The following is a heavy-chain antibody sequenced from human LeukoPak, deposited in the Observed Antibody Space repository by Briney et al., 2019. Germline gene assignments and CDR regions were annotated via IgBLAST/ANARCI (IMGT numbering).Heavy chain of an antibody. CDR1: GGSISNHD. Sequence: SETLSLTCTVSGGSISNHDWNWIRQSPEKGLEWIGYIYHSGTINFNPSLKARVTMSIDTSKNQFSLKLSSVTAADTAVYYCAKSRSLGLQYFDTWGQGTLATVSS. D-gene: IGHD4-11*01. V-gene: IGHV4-59*11. CDR3: AKSRSLGLQYFDT. J-gene: IGHJ4*02. CDR2: IYHSGTI.